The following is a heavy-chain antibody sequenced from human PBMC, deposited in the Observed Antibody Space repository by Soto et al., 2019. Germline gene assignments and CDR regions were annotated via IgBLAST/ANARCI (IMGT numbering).Heavy chain of an antibody. CDR2: ISYDGSNK. CDR3: AKDRRYCSTTSCSTYDY. V-gene: IGHV3-30*18. Sequence: GGSLRLSCAASGFPFSRYGMHWVRPAPGKGLEWVAVISYDGSNKCYADSVKGRFTISRDNSTNTLYLQMNSLRAEDTAVYDCAKDRRYCSTTSCSTYDYGGQRTLVTV. J-gene: IGHJ4*02. CDR1: GFPFSRYG. D-gene: IGHD2-2*01.